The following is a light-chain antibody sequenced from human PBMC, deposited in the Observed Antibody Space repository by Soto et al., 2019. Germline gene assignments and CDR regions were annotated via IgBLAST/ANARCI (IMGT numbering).Light chain of an antibody. V-gene: IGKV1-33*01. CDR2: DAS. Sequence: DIQMTQSPSSLSASVGDRVTITCQASQDISNYLNWYQQKPGKAPKLLIYDASNLETGVPSRFIGSGSGTDFTFTISSLQPEDIATYYCQVYDTLPPFFGPGTKVDIK. CDR1: QDISNY. J-gene: IGKJ3*01. CDR3: QVYDTLPPF.